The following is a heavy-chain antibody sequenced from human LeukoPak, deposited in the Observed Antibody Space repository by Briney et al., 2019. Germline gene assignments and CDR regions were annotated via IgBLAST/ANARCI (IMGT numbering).Heavy chain of an antibody. Sequence: GGPLRLSCAVSGFAFSSYAMSWVRQAPGKGLEWVSAISGSGGSTYYADSVKGRFTISRDNSKNTLYLQMNSLRAEDTAVYYCAKLRTGLVDLIDYWGQGTLVTVSS. D-gene: IGHD6-19*01. CDR2: ISGSGGST. V-gene: IGHV3-23*01. CDR1: GFAFSSYA. J-gene: IGHJ4*02. CDR3: AKLRTGLVDLIDY.